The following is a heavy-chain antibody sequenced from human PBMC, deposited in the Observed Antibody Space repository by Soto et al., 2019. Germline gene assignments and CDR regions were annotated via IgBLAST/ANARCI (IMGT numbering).Heavy chain of an antibody. CDR1: GYRFTDYW. CDR2: IYPGDSDI. CDR3: GRPSSLHAMDV. Sequence: PGESLKISCKGSGYRFTDYWIAWVRQMPGKGLECLGIIYPGDSDIRYSPSFEGQVTISADKSISTAYLQWSSLKASDTAMYYCGRPSSLHAMDVWGQGTTVTVSS. D-gene: IGHD6-6*01. J-gene: IGHJ6*02. V-gene: IGHV5-51*01.